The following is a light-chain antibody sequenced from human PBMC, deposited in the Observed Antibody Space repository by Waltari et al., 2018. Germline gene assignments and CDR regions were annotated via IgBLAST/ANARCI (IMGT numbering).Light chain of an antibody. CDR1: QSISSY. J-gene: IGKJ2*01. Sequence: DIQMTHSPSSLSAFVGDRVTITCRASQSISSYLNWYQQKPGKAPNLLIHAASNLQSGVPSRFSGSGSGTDFTLTISSLQPEDFATYYCQYSYTIPYTFGQGTKLEI. CDR2: AAS. V-gene: IGKV1-39*01. CDR3: QYSYTIPYT.